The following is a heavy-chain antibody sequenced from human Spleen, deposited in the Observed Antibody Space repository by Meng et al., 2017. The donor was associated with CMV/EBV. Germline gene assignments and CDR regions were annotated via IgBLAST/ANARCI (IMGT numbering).Heavy chain of an antibody. J-gene: IGHJ4*02. CDR1: GFTFSAFA. D-gene: IGHD2-2*01. Sequence: GGSLRLSCAASGFTFSAFAMSWVRHAPGKGLEWVSGIGVGDDDSYYADSVKGRFTMSRDKSKNMVSLQMDSLKAEDTAVYYCAKYQLPSGRILGGPFDFWGQGTLVTVSS. CDR2: IGVGDDDS. V-gene: IGHV3-23*01. CDR3: AKYQLPSGRILGGPFDF.